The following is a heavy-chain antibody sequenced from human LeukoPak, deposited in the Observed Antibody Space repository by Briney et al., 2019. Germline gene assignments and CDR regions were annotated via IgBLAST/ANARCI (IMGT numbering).Heavy chain of an antibody. CDR1: GGSISSYY. CDR3: ARGSNDYVWGSYRYLALYYFDY. Sequence: PSETLSLTCTVSGGSISSYYWSWIRQPPGKGLEWIGEINHSGSTNYNPSLKSRVTISVDTSKNQFSLKLSSVTAADTAVYYCARGSNDYVWGSYRYLALYYFDYWGQGTLVTVSS. D-gene: IGHD3-16*02. J-gene: IGHJ4*02. CDR2: INHSGST. V-gene: IGHV4-34*01.